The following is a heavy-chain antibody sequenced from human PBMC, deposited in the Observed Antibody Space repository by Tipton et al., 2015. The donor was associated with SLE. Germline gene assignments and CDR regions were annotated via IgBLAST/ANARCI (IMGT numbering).Heavy chain of an antibody. J-gene: IGHJ2*01. CDR3: ARQGIWYFDL. CDR2: SYYSGIT. Sequence: TLSLTCTVSGGSISSSSYYWGWIRQPPGKGLEWIGSSYYSGITYYNPSLECRVAISVDTSKNQFSLKLSSVTAADTAVYYCARQGIWYFDLWGRGTLVTVSS. V-gene: IGHV4-39*01. CDR1: GGSISSSSYY.